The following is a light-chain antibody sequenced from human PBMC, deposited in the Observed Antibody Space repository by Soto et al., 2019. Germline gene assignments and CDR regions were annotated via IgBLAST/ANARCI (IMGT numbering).Light chain of an antibody. Sequence: QSALTQPPSVSGSPGQSVTISCTGTSSDVGSNNRVSWYQQPPGTAPKLMIYEVSNRPSGVPDRFSGSKSGNTASLTISGLRAEDEADYCCTSYTSSTTPCVFGTGTKVTDL. V-gene: IGLV2-18*02. J-gene: IGLJ1*01. CDR1: SSDVGSNNR. CDR2: EVS. CDR3: TSYTSSTTPCV.